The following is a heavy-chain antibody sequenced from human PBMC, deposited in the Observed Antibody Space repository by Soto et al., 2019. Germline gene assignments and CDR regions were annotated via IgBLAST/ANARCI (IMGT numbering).Heavy chain of an antibody. V-gene: IGHV3-30-3*01. CDR3: ARDMYSSDYFVKWFEP. CDR2: ISHDGINK. D-gene: IGHD6-19*01. Sequence: QVRLVESGGGVVQPGRSLRLSCTASGFSFSSYAMYWFRQPPGKGLEWVAVISHDGINKHYADSVKGRVTVSRDNSNQPVGLELNSLRGEDTAMYYCARDMYSSDYFVKWFEPWGQGTLVTVSS. CDR1: GFSFSSYA. J-gene: IGHJ5*02.